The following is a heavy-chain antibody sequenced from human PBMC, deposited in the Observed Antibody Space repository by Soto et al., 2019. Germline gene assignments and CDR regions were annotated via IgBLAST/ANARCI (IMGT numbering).Heavy chain of an antibody. J-gene: IGHJ6*02. Sequence: PSETLSLTCAVYGGSFSGYYWSWIRQPPGKGLEWIGSIYYSGSTYYNPSLKSRVTISVDTSKNQFSLKLSSVTAADTAVYYCASQGGDVVVVAATQDYYYYGMDVWGQGTTVTVSS. CDR3: ASQGGDVVVVAATQDYYYYGMDV. V-gene: IGHV4-34*01. CDR2: IYYSGST. D-gene: IGHD2-15*01. CDR1: GGSFSGYY.